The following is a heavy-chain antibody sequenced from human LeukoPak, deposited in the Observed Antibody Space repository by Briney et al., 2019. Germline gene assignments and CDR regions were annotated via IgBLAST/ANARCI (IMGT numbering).Heavy chain of an antibody. CDR2: ISDSGGST. CDR3: AKRGVVIRVILVGFHKEAYYFDS. V-gene: IGHV3-23*01. D-gene: IGHD3-22*01. CDR1: GITLSNYG. Sequence: GGSLRLSCAVSGITLSNYGMSWVRQAPRKGLEWVAGISDSGGSTNYADSVKGRFTISRDNPKNTLYLQMNSLRAEDTAVYFCAKRGVVIRVILVGFHKEAYYFDSWGQGALVTVSS. J-gene: IGHJ4*02.